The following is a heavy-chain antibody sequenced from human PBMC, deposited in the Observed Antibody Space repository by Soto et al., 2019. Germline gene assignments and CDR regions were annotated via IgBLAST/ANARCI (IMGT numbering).Heavy chain of an antibody. Sequence: GGSLRLSCAASGFAVSSYSMHWVRQAPGKGLEWVAAMSFDGNSKYFADSVKGRFKISRDTSKNTWSLEMESLGVEDSALYHCTRGRSMIANDDFEYWGQGTKVTVSS. CDR3: TRGRSMIANDDFEY. J-gene: IGHJ4*02. D-gene: IGHD2-21*01. CDR2: MSFDGNSK. CDR1: GFAVSSYS. V-gene: IGHV3-30-3*01.